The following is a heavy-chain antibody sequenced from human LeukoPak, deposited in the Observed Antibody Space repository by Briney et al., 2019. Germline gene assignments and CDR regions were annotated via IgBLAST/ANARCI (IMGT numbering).Heavy chain of an antibody. D-gene: IGHD3-9*01. V-gene: IGHV4-34*01. Sequence: SETLSLTCAVYGGSFSGYYWSWIRQPPGKGLEWIGEINHSGSTNYNPSLKSRVTISVDTSKNQFSLKLSSVTAADTAVYYCARVPLLRYFDWSNYYYGMDVWGQGTTVTVSS. CDR1: GGSFSGYY. J-gene: IGHJ6*02. CDR2: INHSGST. CDR3: ARVPLLRYFDWSNYYYGMDV.